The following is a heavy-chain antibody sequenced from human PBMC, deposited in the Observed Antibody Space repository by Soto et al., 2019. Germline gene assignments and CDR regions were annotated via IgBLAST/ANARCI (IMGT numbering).Heavy chain of an antibody. J-gene: IGHJ4*02. Sequence: PGGSLRLSCAASGFTFSTYWMSWVRQVPGKGLEWLANIKEGGSEKYYVDSVKGRFTISRDNAKYSLYLQMNSLRADDTAIYYCASHPPRGDYNKYATTYWGQGTPVTVSS. CDR2: IKEGGSEK. CDR1: GFTFSTYW. D-gene: IGHD4-4*01. CDR3: ASHPPRGDYNKYATTY. V-gene: IGHV3-7*03.